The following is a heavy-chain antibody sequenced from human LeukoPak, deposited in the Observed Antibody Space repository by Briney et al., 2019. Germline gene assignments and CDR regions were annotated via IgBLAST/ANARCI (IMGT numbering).Heavy chain of an antibody. CDR3: ASGEWESPRGFDY. J-gene: IGHJ4*02. Sequence: GGSLRLSCAASGFTFSSYAMHWVRQAPGKGLEWVAVISYDGSNKYYADSVKGRFTISRDNSKNTLYLQMNSLRAEDTAVYYCASGEWESPRGFDYWGQGILVTVSS. D-gene: IGHD1-26*01. CDR2: ISYDGSNK. V-gene: IGHV3-30-3*01. CDR1: GFTFSSYA.